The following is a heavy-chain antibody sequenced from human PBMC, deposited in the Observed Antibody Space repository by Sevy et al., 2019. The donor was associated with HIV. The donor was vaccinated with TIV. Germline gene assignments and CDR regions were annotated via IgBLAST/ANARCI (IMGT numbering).Heavy chain of an antibody. CDR3: ARDGGCSTTSCLLYFDY. J-gene: IGHJ4*01. CDR1: GFTFSSYT. D-gene: IGHD2-2*01. V-gene: IGHV3-21*01. Sequence: GGSLRLSCAVSGFTFSSYTMNWVRQAPGKGLEWVSSISSSSRYIYYADSVNGRFTISRDNANNSVYLQMKSLRTEDTAVYYCARDGGCSTTSCLLYFDYWGQGTLVTVSS. CDR2: ISSSSRYI.